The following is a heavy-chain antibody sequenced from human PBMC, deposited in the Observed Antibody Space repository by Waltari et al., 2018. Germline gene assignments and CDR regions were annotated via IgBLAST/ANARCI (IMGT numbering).Heavy chain of an antibody. CDR1: GFTFSSYE. Sequence: EVQLVESGGGLVQPGGSLRLSCAASGFTFSSYEMNWVRQAPGKGLEWVSYISSSGSTIYYADSVKGRFTISRDNSKNTLYLQMNSLRAEDTAVYYCASPDYGDSAKYDYWGQGTLVTVSS. J-gene: IGHJ4*02. CDR3: ASPDYGDSAKYDY. V-gene: IGHV3-48*03. CDR2: ISSSGSTI. D-gene: IGHD4-17*01.